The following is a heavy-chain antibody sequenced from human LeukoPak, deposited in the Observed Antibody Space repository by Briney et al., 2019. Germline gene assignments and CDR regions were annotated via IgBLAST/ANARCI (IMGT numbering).Heavy chain of an antibody. D-gene: IGHD5-18*01. CDR1: GGSISSYY. V-gene: IGHV4-4*07. CDR3: ARDTDTAMVRVFDY. J-gene: IGHJ4*02. Sequence: SETLSLTCTVSGGSISSYYWSWIRQPAGKGLEWIGRIYTSGSTNYNPSLKSRVTMSVDTSKNQFSLKLSSVTAADTAVYYCARDTDTAMVRVFDYWGQGTLVTVSS. CDR2: IYTSGST.